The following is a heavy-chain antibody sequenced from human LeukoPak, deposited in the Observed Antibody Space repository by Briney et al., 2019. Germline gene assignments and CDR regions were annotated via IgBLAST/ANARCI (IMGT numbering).Heavy chain of an antibody. CDR2: MYSSGST. J-gene: IGHJ6*03. Sequence: SETLSLTCTVSGGFISSGGYYWTWIRQPAGKGLEWIGHMYSSGSTSYNPSLKSRVTISVDTSKKQFSLKLSSVTAADTAVYYCARDDYYYYYMDVWGKGTTVTVSS. CDR1: GGFISSGGYY. CDR3: ARDDYYYYYMDV. V-gene: IGHV4-61*09.